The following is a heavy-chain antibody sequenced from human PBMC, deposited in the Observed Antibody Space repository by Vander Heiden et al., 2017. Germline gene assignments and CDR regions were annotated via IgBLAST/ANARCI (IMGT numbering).Heavy chain of an antibody. CDR1: VGPLSSSSYF. CDR2: IYYSGST. D-gene: IGHD3-3*01. CDR3: ARLRWSGDY. Sequence: QLQLPESCPGLVKPSETLSLTCTVSVGPLSSSSYFWGWIRQPPGKGLGWIGSIYYSGSTYYNPSPKSRVTISIETSKNQFSLKRSSVTAADTAVYYCARLRWSGDYWGQGTLVTVSS. V-gene: IGHV4-39*01. J-gene: IGHJ4*02.